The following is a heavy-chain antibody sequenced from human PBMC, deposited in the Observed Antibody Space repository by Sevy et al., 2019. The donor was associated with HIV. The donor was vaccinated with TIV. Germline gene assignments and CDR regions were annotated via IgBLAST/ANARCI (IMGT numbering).Heavy chain of an antibody. CDR2: TYYRSKWYS. CDR3: ARDLQLMIGWYGGAFGT. J-gene: IGHJ3*01. Sequence: SQTLSLTCAISGDSVSSNSAAWNWIRQSPSRGLEWLGRTYYRSKWYSDYAVSVRSRININADTSETRFSLELNSVTPEDTALYYCARDLQLMIGWYGGAFGTWGQGTMVTVSS. V-gene: IGHV6-1*01. CDR1: GDSVSSNSAA. D-gene: IGHD6-19*01.